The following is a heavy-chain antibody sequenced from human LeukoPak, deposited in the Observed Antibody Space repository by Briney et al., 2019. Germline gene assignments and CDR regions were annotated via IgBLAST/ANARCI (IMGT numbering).Heavy chain of an antibody. Sequence: SVKVSCKASGGTFSSYAISWVRQAPGQGLEWMGGIIPIFGTANYAQKFQGRVTITANESTSTAYMELSSLRSEDTALDCCARGVGATGFDYWGQGTLVTVSS. D-gene: IGHD1-26*01. CDR3: ARGVGATGFDY. CDR2: IIPIFGTA. V-gene: IGHV1-69*13. J-gene: IGHJ4*02. CDR1: GGTFSSYA.